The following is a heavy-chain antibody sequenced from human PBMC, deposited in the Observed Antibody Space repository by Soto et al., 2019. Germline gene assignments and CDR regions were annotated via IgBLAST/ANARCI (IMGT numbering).Heavy chain of an antibody. D-gene: IGHD6-19*01. V-gene: IGHV3-23*01. J-gene: IGHJ4*02. CDR2: ISGSGGST. Sequence: EVQLLESGGGLVQPGGSLRLSCAASGFTFSSYAMSWVRQAPGKGLEWVSAISGSGGSTYYADSVKDRFTISRDNSKNTLYLQMNSLRAEDTAVYYCAKDPYPVIAVAGLFDYWGQGTLVTVSS. CDR3: AKDPYPVIAVAGLFDY. CDR1: GFTFSSYA.